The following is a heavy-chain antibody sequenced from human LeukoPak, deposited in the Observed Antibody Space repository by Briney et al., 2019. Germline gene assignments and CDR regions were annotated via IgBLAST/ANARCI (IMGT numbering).Heavy chain of an antibody. V-gene: IGHV3-23*01. J-gene: IGHJ4*02. CDR3: AKLRWSPRYFDY. CDR1: GFTFSSYA. CDR2: VSGSGGST. Sequence: GGSLRLSCAASGFTFSSYAMSWVRQAPGKGLEWVSAVSGSGGSTYYADSVKGRFTISRDNSKNTLYLQMNSLRAEDTAVYYCAKLRWSPRYFDYWGQGTLVTVSS. D-gene: IGHD2-21*01.